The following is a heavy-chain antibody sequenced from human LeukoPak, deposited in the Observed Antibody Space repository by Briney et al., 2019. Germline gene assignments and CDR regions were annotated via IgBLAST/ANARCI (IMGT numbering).Heavy chain of an antibody. V-gene: IGHV3-23*01. Sequence: GGSLRLSCAASGFTFSSYEMNWVRQAPGKGLEWVSAISGSGGSTYYADSVKGRFTISRDNSKNTLYLQMNSLRAEDTAVYYCAKGGSVPAASPFDYWGQGTLVTVSS. J-gene: IGHJ4*02. D-gene: IGHD2-2*01. CDR2: ISGSGGST. CDR1: GFTFSSYE. CDR3: AKGGSVPAASPFDY.